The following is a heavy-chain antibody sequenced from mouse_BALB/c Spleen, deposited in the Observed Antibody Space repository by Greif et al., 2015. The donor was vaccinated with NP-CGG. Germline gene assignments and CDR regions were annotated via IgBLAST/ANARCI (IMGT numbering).Heavy chain of an antibody. J-gene: IGHJ4*01. CDR2: IDPSDSYT. V-gene: IGHV1-69*02. Sequence: VQLQQSGAELVKPGASVKLSCKASGYTFTSYWMHWVKQRPGQGLEWIGEIDPSDSYTNYNQKFKGKATLTVDKSSSTAYMQLSSLTSEDSAVYYCARKDYGYDAMDYWGQGTSVTVSS. CDR1: GYTFTSYW. CDR3: ARKDYGYDAMDY. D-gene: IGHD1-2*01.